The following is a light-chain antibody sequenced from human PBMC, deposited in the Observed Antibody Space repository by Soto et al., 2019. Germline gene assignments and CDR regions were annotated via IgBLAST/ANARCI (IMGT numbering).Light chain of an antibody. V-gene: IGLV1-40*01. CDR1: SSNIGAGYD. J-gene: IGLJ1*01. Sequence: QSVLTQPPSVSGAPGQRVTISCTGSSSNIGAGYDVHWYQQLPGTAPKLLIYGNSNRPSGVPDQFSGSKSGTSASLAISGLQSEDEADYYCAAWDDSLTGPVFGTGTKLTVL. CDR3: AAWDDSLTGPV. CDR2: GNS.